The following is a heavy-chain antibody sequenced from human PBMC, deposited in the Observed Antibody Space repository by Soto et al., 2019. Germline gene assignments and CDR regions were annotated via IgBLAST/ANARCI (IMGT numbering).Heavy chain of an antibody. D-gene: IGHD3-10*01. CDR3: SRVIVGSGSRGMDV. V-gene: IGHV1-69*01. CDR2: IIPICGTA. CDR1: GGTFSSYA. J-gene: IGHJ6*02. Sequence: QVQLVQSGAEVKKPGSSVKVSCKASGGTFSSYAISWVRQAPGQGRAWMGGIIPICGTANYAQKFQGRVTITADESTSNAYMELSSLRSEDTAVYYCSRVIVGSGSRGMDVLGQVTTVTVSS.